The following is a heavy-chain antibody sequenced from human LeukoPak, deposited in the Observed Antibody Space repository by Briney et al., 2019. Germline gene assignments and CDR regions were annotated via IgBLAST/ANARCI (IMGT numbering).Heavy chain of an antibody. Sequence: PGGSLRLSCAASGFTFSSYAMSWVRQAPGKGLEWVSAISGSGGSTYYADSVKGRFTISRDNSKNTLYLQMNSLRSEDTAVYYCARGFGTDFWSGYYPRWDYWGQGTLVTVSS. CDR3: ARGFGTDFWSGYYPRWDY. CDR2: ISGSGGST. CDR1: GFTFSSYA. D-gene: IGHD3-3*01. V-gene: IGHV3-23*01. J-gene: IGHJ4*02.